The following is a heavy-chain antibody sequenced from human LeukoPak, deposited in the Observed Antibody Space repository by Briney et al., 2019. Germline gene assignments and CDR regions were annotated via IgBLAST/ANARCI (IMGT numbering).Heavy chain of an antibody. CDR1: GGSISSYY. Sequence: SETLSLTCTVSGGSISSYYWSWIRQPPGKGLEWIGYIYYSGSTNYNPSLKSRVTISVDTSKNQFSLKLSSVTAADTAVYYCARDPLPGVGYGSGFDYRGQGTLVTVSS. J-gene: IGHJ4*02. CDR2: IYYSGST. D-gene: IGHD1-26*01. V-gene: IGHV4-59*01. CDR3: ARDPLPGVGYGSGFDY.